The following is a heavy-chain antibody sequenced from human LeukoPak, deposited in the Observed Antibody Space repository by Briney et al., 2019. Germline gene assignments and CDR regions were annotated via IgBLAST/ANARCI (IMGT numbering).Heavy chain of an antibody. V-gene: IGHV3-7*01. CDR1: GFTFSGNW. CDR2: INPDGSQK. D-gene: IGHD5-24*01. Sequence: PGGSPTLSCEASGFTFSGNWMSWVRQAPGKGLEWVASINPDGSQKFFVDSVKGRFTISRDNTKNSLYLQMNTLGAEDTAMYYCAKLLGTATTYDSWGQGTRVTASS. CDR3: AKLLGTATTYDS. J-gene: IGHJ4*02.